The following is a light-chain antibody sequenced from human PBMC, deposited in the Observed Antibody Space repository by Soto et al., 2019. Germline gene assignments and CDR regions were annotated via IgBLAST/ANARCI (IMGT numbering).Light chain of an antibody. Sequence: QTVVTQEPSFSVSPGGTVTLTFGLSSGSVSTSYYPSWYQQTPGQAPRTLIYSTNTPSSGVPDRFSGSILENKAALTITGAQADDESDYYCVLYMGSGISVFGGGTKVTVL. V-gene: IGLV8-61*01. CDR3: VLYMGSGISV. J-gene: IGLJ3*02. CDR2: STN. CDR1: SGSVSTSYY.